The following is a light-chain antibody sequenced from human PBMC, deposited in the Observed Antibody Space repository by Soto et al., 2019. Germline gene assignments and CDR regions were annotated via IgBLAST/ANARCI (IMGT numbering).Light chain of an antibody. Sequence: EIVLTQSPGTLSLSPGEIATLSCRASQSVSSSYLAWCQQKPGQAPRPLIYGASSRAIGIPDRFSGSGSGKDFTLTISRLEPEDFAVYYCQQYGSSPCTFGQGTKVEIK. CDR1: QSVSSSY. CDR3: QQYGSSPCT. CDR2: GAS. V-gene: IGKV3-20*01. J-gene: IGKJ1*01.